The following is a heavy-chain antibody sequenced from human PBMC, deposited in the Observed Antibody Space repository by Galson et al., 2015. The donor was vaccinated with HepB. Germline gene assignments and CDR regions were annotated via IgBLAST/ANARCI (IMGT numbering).Heavy chain of an antibody. Sequence: SVKVSCKASGYTFTGYYMHWVRQAPGQGLEWMGRINPNSGGTNYAQKFQGRVTMTRDTSISTAYMELSRLRSDDTAVYYCARFQVYSNRPGGSDYWGQGTLVTVSS. CDR1: GYTFTGYY. CDR2: INPNSGGT. CDR3: ARFQVYSNRPGGSDY. D-gene: IGHD4-11*01. V-gene: IGHV1-2*06. J-gene: IGHJ4*02.